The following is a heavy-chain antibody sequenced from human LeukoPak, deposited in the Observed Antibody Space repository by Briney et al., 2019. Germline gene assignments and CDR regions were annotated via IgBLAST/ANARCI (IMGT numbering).Heavy chain of an antibody. CDR1: GFTFSSYW. Sequence: GGSLRLSCAASGFTFSSYWMHWVRQAPGKGLVWVSRISSDGSSTSYADSVKGRFTISRDNAKNTLYLQMNSLRAEDTALYYCARHRDSSSSVVYYYYGMDVWGQGTTVTVSS. D-gene: IGHD6-6*01. CDR3: ARHRDSSSSVVYYYYGMDV. J-gene: IGHJ6*02. CDR2: ISSDGSST. V-gene: IGHV3-74*01.